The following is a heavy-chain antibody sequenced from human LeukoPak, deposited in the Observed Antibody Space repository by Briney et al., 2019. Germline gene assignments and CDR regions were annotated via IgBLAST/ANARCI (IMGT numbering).Heavy chain of an antibody. CDR3: ARDLSFGSLDF. Sequence: GGSLRLSCAASGFTLSSHGMHWVRQAPGKGLEWVAGMWYDGSKEDYADSVKGRFTISRDMSKNTLNLQMNSLRVDDTAMFYCARDLSFGSLDFRGQGTLVTVSS. D-gene: IGHD1-26*01. CDR1: GFTLSSHG. V-gene: IGHV3-33*01. CDR2: MWYDGSKE. J-gene: IGHJ4*02.